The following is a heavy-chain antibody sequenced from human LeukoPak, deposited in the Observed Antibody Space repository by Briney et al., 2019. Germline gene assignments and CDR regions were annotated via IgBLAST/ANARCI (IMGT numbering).Heavy chain of an antibody. J-gene: IGHJ4*02. V-gene: IGHV3-7*03. Sequence: GESLRLSCAASGFTFTTYWMSWVRQAPGKGLEWVANINQDGTEKYYVDSVKGRFTISRDNSKNTLYLQMNSLRAEDTAVYYCAKVRAPLWGKDYWGQGTLVTVSS. D-gene: IGHD3-16*01. CDR1: GFTFTTYW. CDR2: INQDGTEK. CDR3: AKVRAPLWGKDY.